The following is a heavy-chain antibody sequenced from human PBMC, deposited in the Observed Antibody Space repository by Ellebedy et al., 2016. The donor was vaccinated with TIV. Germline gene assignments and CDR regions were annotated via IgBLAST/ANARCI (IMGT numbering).Heavy chain of an antibody. CDR1: GFTFSSCA. CDR3: ARSAELDS. D-gene: IGHD1-26*01. V-gene: IGHV3-21*01. Sequence: GESLKISCAASGFTFSSCAMNWVRQAPGKGLEWVSSISSTGYYIYYADSVKGRFTISRDDARNSLFLQMDSLRAEDTAVYYCARSAELDSWGQGALVTVSS. J-gene: IGHJ4*02. CDR2: ISSTGYYI.